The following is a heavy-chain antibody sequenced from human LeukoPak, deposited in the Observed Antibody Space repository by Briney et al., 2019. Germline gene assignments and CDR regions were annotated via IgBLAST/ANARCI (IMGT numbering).Heavy chain of an antibody. CDR1: GGSFSGYY. CDR3: ARHSSGWYSPYFQH. V-gene: IGHV4-39*01. CDR2: IYYSGST. Sequence: SETLSLTCAVYGGSFSGYYWGWIRQPPGKGLEWIGSIYYSGSTYYNPSLKSRVTISVDTSKNQFSLKLSSVTAADTAVYYCARHSSGWYSPYFQHWGQGTLVTVSS. J-gene: IGHJ1*01. D-gene: IGHD6-19*01.